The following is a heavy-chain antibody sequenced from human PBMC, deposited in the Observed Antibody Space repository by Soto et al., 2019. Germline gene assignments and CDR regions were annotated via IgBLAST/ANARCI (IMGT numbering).Heavy chain of an antibody. Sequence: QVQLVQSGAEVKKPGASVKVSCKASGYTFTKYDINWVRQATGQGLEWMGWLNPNSGNTGYAQKFQGRVTMARDTSISAAYMELSSHRSEDTAVYYCVGPWNKQWGQGTLVTVSA. CDR3: VGPWNKQ. J-gene: IGHJ4*02. V-gene: IGHV1-8*01. D-gene: IGHD1-1*01. CDR2: LNPNSGNT. CDR1: GYTFTKYD.